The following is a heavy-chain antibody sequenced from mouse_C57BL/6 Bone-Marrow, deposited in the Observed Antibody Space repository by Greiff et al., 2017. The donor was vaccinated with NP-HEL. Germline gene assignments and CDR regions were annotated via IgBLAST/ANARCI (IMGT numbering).Heavy chain of an antibody. Sequence: QVQLKESGAELVRPGTSVKMSCKASGYTFTNYWIGWAKQRPGHGLEWIGDIYPGGGYTNYNEKFKGKATLTADKSSSTAYMQFSSLTSEDSAIYYCARSGRLRRRWYFDVWGTGTTVTVSS. D-gene: IGHD2-2*01. CDR2: IYPGGGYT. CDR1: GYTFTNYW. V-gene: IGHV1-63*01. J-gene: IGHJ1*03. CDR3: ARSGRLRRRWYFDV.